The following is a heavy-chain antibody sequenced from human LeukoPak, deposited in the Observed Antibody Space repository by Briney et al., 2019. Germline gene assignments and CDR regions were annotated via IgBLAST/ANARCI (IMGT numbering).Heavy chain of an antibody. CDR3: ARYSYGLYYFDY. Sequence: PSETLSLTCTVSGGSISSGGYYWSWIRQHPGKGLEWIGYIYYSGSTYYNPSLKSRVTISVDTSKNQFSLKLSSVIAADTAVYYCARYSYGLYYFDYWGQGTLVTVSS. V-gene: IGHV4-31*03. J-gene: IGHJ4*02. CDR2: IYYSGST. CDR1: GGSISSGGYY. D-gene: IGHD5-18*01.